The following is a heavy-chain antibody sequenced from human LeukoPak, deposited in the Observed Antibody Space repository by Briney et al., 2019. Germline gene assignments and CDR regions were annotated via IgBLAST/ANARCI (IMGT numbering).Heavy chain of an antibody. J-gene: IGHJ4*02. D-gene: IGHD2-2*01. V-gene: IGHV4-30-4*08. CDR3: ARETQLLLFDY. CDR2: IYYSGST. CDR1: GGSISSGDYY. Sequence: TLSLTCTVSGGSISSGDYYWSWIRQPPGKGLEWIGYIYYSGSTYYNPSLKSRVTISVDTSKNQFSLKLSSVTAADTAVYYCARETQLLLFDYWGQGTLVTVSS.